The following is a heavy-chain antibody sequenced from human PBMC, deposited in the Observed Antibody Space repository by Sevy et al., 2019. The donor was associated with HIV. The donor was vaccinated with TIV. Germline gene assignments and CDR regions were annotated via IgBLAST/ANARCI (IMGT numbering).Heavy chain of an antibody. CDR1: GFTVNSNY. CDR2: IHSDDTT. V-gene: IGHV3-66*01. J-gene: IGHJ4*02. D-gene: IGHD5-18*01. CDR3: ARGKSGYGYALNY. Sequence: GGSLRLSCAASGFTVNSNYMTWVRQAPGKGLEGVSVIHSDDTTYHADSVKDRFTISRDNFKNTLYLHMSSLGAEDTAVYYCARGKSGYGYALNYWGQGTLVTVSS.